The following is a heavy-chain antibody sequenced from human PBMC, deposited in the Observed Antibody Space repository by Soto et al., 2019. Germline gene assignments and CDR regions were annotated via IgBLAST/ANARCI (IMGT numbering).Heavy chain of an antibody. CDR3: ARDNGQWLVSD. V-gene: IGHV1-18*01. CDR2: ISTYNGNT. CDR1: GYIFTSHG. Sequence: QVQLVQSGAEVKKLGASVKVSCKASGYIFTSHGISWVRQAPGQGLEWMGRISTYNGNTKYAQKLQGRVTMTTDTSASIAYMELRSLRSDDTAVYYCARDNGQWLVSDWGQGTLVTVSS. J-gene: IGHJ1*01. D-gene: IGHD6-19*01.